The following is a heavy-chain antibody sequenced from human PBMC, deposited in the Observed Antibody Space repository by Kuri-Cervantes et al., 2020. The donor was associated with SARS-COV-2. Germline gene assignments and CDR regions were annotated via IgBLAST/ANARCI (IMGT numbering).Heavy chain of an antibody. CDR3: ARSYDFWSGYLLYYFDY. Sequence: GESLKISCAASGFTFSSYSMNWVRQAPGKGLEYVSAISSNGGSTYYADSVKGRFTISRDNSKNTLYLQMGSLRAEDMAVYYCARSYDFWSGYLLYYFDYWGQGTLVTVSS. J-gene: IGHJ4*02. D-gene: IGHD3-3*01. CDR2: ISSNGGST. CDR1: GFTFSSYS. V-gene: IGHV3-64*02.